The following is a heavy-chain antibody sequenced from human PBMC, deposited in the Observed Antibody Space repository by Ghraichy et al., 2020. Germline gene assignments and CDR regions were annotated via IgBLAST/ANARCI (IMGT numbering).Heavy chain of an antibody. D-gene: IGHD3-22*01. CDR2: ITNSGGST. J-gene: IGHJ4*02. CDR3: AKDRYYYDSSGYYLRGDY. Sequence: GGSLRLSCAASGFTFSSYAMSWVRQAPGKGLEWVSSITNSGGSTYYIDSVKGRFTISRDNSKNTLYLQMNSLRAEDTAVYYCAKDRYYYDSSGYYLRGDYWGQGTLVTVSS. CDR1: GFTFSSYA. V-gene: IGHV3-23*01.